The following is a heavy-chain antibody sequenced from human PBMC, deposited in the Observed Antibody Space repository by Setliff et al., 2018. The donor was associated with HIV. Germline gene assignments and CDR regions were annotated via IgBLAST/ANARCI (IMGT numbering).Heavy chain of an antibody. V-gene: IGHV4-39*07. CDR3: ARDQGYSYGFYAFDI. CDR1: GGFISSSSYY. CDR2: IYYSGGT. D-gene: IGHD5-18*01. Sequence: SETLSLTCTVSGGFISSSSYYWGWISQPPGKGLEWIGSIYYSGGTYCNPSLKSRVTISVDTSKNQFSLKLSSVTAADTAVYYCARDQGYSYGFYAFDIWGQGTMVTVSS. J-gene: IGHJ3*02.